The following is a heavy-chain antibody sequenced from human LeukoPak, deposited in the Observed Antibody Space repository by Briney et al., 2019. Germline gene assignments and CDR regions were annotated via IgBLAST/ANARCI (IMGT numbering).Heavy chain of an antibody. Sequence: GGSLRLSCAASGFTFSSYSMNWVRQAPGKGLEWVSYISSSSNIIYYADSVKGRFTISRDNAKNSLYLQMNSLRAEDTAVYYCERENGNRYYDFWSGYYSGDNWFDPWGQGTLVTVSS. CDR3: ERENGNRYYDFWSGYYSGDNWFDP. J-gene: IGHJ5*02. D-gene: IGHD3-3*01. V-gene: IGHV3-21*05. CDR1: GFTFSSYS. CDR2: ISSSSNII.